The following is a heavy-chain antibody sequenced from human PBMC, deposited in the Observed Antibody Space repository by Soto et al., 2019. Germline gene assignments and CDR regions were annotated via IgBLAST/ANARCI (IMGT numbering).Heavy chain of an antibody. Sequence: PSETLSLTCTVSGGSISSGGYYWSWIRQHPGKGLEWIGYIYYSGSTYYNPSLKSRVTISVDTSKNQFSLKLSSVTAADTAVYCCARDTSDILTGDNWFDPWGQGTLVTVSS. CDR2: IYYSGST. D-gene: IGHD3-9*01. CDR3: ARDTSDILTGDNWFDP. V-gene: IGHV4-31*03. J-gene: IGHJ5*02. CDR1: GGSISSGGYY.